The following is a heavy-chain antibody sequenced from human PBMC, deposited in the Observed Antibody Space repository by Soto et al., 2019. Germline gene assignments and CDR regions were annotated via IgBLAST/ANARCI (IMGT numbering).Heavy chain of an antibody. CDR2: ISGSGGST. D-gene: IGHD3-22*01. V-gene: IGHV3-23*01. Sequence: EVQLLESGGGLVQPGGSLRLSCAASGFTFSSYAMSWVRQAPGKGLEWVSAISGSGGSTYYADSVKGRFTISRDNSKNTLYLQMNSLRAEDTAVYYCANHYYDSSGYYVGDYFDYWGQGTLLTVSS. J-gene: IGHJ4*02. CDR3: ANHYYDSSGYYVGDYFDY. CDR1: GFTFSSYA.